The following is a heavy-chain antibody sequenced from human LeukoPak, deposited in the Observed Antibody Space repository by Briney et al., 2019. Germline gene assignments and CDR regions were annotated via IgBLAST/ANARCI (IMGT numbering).Heavy chain of an antibody. D-gene: IGHD6-19*01. Sequence: SETLSLTCAVYGGSFSGYYWSWIRQPPGKGLEWIGEINHSGSTNYNPSLKSRVTISLDTSKNQFSLKLSSMTAADTAVYYCARGSSGWLITDYWGQGTLVTVSS. CDR3: ARGSSGWLITDY. CDR2: INHSGST. V-gene: IGHV4-34*01. CDR1: GGSFSGYY. J-gene: IGHJ4*02.